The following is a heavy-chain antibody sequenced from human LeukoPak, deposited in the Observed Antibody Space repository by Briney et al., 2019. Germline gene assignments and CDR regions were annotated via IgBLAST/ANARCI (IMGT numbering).Heavy chain of an antibody. CDR1: VGTFSIYA. D-gene: IGHD5-12*01. J-gene: IGHJ4*02. Sequence: ASVKVSCKSSVGTFSIYAISWVRQAPGQALERMGGIIPIFGTANYAQKFQGRVTITADESTSAAYMELSSLRSEGTAVYYCARDSGSYSGYDNFDYWGQGNLVTVSS. V-gene: IGHV1-69*01. CDR3: ARDSGSYSGYDNFDY. CDR2: IIPIFGTA.